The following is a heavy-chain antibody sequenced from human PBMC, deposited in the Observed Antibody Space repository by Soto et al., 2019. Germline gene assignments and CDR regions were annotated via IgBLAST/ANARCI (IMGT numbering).Heavy chain of an antibody. Sequence: PGGSLRLSCAASGFTFSSYSMNWVRQAPGKGLEWVSSISSSSSYIYYADSVKGRFTISRDNAKNSLYLQMNSLRAEDTAVYYCARDPPVVYCTNGVCYRRGPFDYWGQGTLVTVSS. J-gene: IGHJ4*02. V-gene: IGHV3-21*01. CDR3: ARDPPVVYCTNGVCYRRGPFDY. D-gene: IGHD2-8*01. CDR2: ISSSSSYI. CDR1: GFTFSSYS.